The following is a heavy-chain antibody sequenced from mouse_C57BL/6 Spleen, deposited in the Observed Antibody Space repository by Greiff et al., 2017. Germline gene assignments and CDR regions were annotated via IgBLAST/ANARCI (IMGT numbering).Heavy chain of an antibody. CDR1: GYTFTSYW. Sequence: QVQLQQPGAELVRPGSSVKLSCKASGYTFTSYWLDLVKQRPGQGLEWIGNIYPSDSETLYNQTFKDKATLTVDKSSSAAYMQLSSLTSEDSAVYYCARRANYYGSSLGSMDYWGQGTSVTVSS. J-gene: IGHJ4*01. V-gene: IGHV1-61*01. D-gene: IGHD1-1*01. CDR2: IYPSDSET. CDR3: ARRANYYGSSLGSMDY.